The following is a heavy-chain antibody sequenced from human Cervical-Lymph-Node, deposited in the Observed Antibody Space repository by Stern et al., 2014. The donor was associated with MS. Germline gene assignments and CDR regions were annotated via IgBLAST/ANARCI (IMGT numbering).Heavy chain of an antibody. Sequence: VQLVQSGAEVKKPGSSVKVSCKASGGTFSSYAISWVRQAPGQGLEWMGGVIPTFGPANYAQKFQGRVTITADESTSTAYMELSSLRSEDTAVYYCARGPRYCSSTSCYARWFDPWGQGTLVTVSS. V-gene: IGHV1-69*01. J-gene: IGHJ5*02. CDR3: ARGPRYCSSTSCYARWFDP. CDR2: VIPTFGPA. CDR1: GGTFSSYA. D-gene: IGHD2-2*01.